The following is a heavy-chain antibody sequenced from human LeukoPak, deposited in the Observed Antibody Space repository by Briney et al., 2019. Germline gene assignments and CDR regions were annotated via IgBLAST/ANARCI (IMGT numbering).Heavy chain of an antibody. V-gene: IGHV4-39*01. CDR3: ARHLYFYVSGSYYPRWFDP. CDR1: GGSISSSTYY. Sequence: KPSETLSLTCTVSGGSISSSTYYWGWIRQPPGKGLEWIGSVYYSGNSYYNPSLKSRATISVDTSKNQFSLQLSSVTAADTAVYYCARHLYFYVSGSYYPRWFDPWGQGTLATVSS. J-gene: IGHJ5*02. D-gene: IGHD3-10*01. CDR2: VYYSGNS.